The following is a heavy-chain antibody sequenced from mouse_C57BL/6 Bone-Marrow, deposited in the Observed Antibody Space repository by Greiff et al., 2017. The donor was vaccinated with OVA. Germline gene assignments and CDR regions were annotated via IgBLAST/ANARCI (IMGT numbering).Heavy chain of an antibody. CDR3: ASLPYYSNY. CDR2: INPNNGGT. D-gene: IGHD2-5*01. J-gene: IGHJ2*01. Sequence: VQLQQSGPELVKPGASVKISCKASGYTFTDYYMNWVKQSHGKSLEWIGDINPNNGGTSYNQKFKGKATLTVDKSSSTAYMELRSLTSEDSAVYYCASLPYYSNYWGQGTTLTVSS. V-gene: IGHV1-26*01. CDR1: GYTFTDYY.